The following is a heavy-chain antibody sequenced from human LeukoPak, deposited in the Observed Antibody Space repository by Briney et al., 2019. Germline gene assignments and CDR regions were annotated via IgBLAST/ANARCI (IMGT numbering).Heavy chain of an antibody. CDR1: GGSISSYY. J-gene: IGHJ6*03. V-gene: IGHV4-4*07. Sequence: SETLSLTCTVSGGSISSYYWSWIRIRQPAGKGLEWIGRIHSSGNTNYNPSLKGRVTMSVDTSKNQFSLKLSSVTAADTAVYYCARATYGDYYYYYMDVWGKGTTVTVSS. CDR3: ARATYGDYYYYYMDV. D-gene: IGHD4-17*01. CDR2: IHSSGNT.